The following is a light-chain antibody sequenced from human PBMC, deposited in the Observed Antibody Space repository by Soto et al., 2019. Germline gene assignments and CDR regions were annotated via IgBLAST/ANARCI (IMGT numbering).Light chain of an antibody. CDR2: EVS. V-gene: IGLV2-8*01. J-gene: IGLJ2*01. CDR1: SSDVGGYNY. Sequence: QSALTQPPSASGSPGQSVTISCTGTSSDVGGYNYVSWYQQHPGKAPNLMIYEVSKRPSGVPDRFSGSKSGNTASLTVSGLQAEEEADYYCSSYVGSNNLVFGGGTKLTGL. CDR3: SSYVGSNNLV.